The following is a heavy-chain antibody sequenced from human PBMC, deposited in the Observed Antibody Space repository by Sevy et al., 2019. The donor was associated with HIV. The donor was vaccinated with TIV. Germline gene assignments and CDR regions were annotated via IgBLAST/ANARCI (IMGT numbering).Heavy chain of an antibody. Sequence: GGSLRLSCAASGFTFSSYAMHWVRQAPGKGLEWVAVVSYDGSNKHYADSVKGRFTISRDNSKNTLYLQMNSLRAEDTAVYYCARQRDRVFYYYGMDVWGQGTTVTVSS. CDR3: ARQRDRVFYYYGMDV. V-gene: IGHV3-30*04. CDR2: VSYDGSNK. CDR1: GFTFSSYA. J-gene: IGHJ6*02. D-gene: IGHD3-22*01.